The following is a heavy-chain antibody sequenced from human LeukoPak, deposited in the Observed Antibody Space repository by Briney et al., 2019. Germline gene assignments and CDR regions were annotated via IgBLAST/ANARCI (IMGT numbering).Heavy chain of an antibody. CDR3: AKDLRITMVRGAFDI. CDR2: ISGSGGST. Sequence: GGSLRLSCAASGFTFSSYAMSWVRQPPGKGLEWVSAISGSGGSTYYADSVKGRFTISRDNSKNTLYLQMNSLRAEDTAVYYCAKDLRITMVRGAFDIWGQGTMVTVSS. CDR1: GFTFSSYA. V-gene: IGHV3-23*01. J-gene: IGHJ3*02. D-gene: IGHD3-10*01.